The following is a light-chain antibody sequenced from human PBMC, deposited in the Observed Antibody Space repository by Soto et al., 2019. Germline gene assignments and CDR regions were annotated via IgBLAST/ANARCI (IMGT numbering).Light chain of an antibody. CDR3: SSYADSNNVL. J-gene: IGLJ3*02. CDR1: SRDVGGYNY. Sequence: QSVLTQPPSASGSPGQSVTISCTGTSRDVGGYNYVSWYQQYPGKAPKLMIYEVNKRPSGVPDRFSGSKSGNTASLTVSGLQAEYEVEYRCSSYADSNNVLFGGGTKLTVL. CDR2: EVN. V-gene: IGLV2-8*01.